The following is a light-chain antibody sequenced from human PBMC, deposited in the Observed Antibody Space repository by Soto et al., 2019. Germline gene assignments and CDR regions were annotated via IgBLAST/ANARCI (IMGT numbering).Light chain of an antibody. CDR2: AAA. V-gene: IGKV1-12*01. J-gene: IGKJ5*01. Sequence: DIQMTQSPSSVSASVGDRVTITCRASQSITSWLAWYQQKPGKAPKLLISAAANLQSGVPSRFSGSGSGTDFTLTISSLQPEDFATYYCQQVNSFPISFGQGTRLEIK. CDR3: QQVNSFPIS. CDR1: QSITSW.